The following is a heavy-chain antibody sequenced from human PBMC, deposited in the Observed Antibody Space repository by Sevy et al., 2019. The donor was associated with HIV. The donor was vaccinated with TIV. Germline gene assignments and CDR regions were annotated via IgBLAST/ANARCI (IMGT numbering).Heavy chain of an antibody. D-gene: IGHD3-9*01. CDR2: IIPIFGTA. Sequence: ASVKVSCKASGGTFSSYAISWVRQAPGQGLEWMGGIIPIFGTANYAQKFQGRVTITADESTVTAYMELSSLRSEDTAVYYCARDSGDILTGYYPTDYYYYGMDVWGQGTTVTVSS. V-gene: IGHV1-69*13. CDR1: GGTFSSYA. CDR3: ARDSGDILTGYYPTDYYYYGMDV. J-gene: IGHJ6*02.